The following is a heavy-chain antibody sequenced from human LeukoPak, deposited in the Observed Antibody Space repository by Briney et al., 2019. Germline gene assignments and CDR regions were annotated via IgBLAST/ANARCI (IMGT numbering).Heavy chain of an antibody. D-gene: IGHD2-15*01. CDR2: ITSSSSYI. Sequence: PGGSLRLSCAASGFTFSSYSMNWVRQAPGKGLEWVSSITSSSSYIYYADSVKGRFTISRDNAENSLYLQMNSLRAEDTAVYYCASLREIVADYWGQGTLVTVSS. CDR1: GFTFSSYS. J-gene: IGHJ4*02. CDR3: ASLREIVADY. V-gene: IGHV3-21*01.